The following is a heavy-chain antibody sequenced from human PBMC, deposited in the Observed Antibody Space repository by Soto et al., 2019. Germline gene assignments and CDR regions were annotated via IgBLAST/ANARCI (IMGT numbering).Heavy chain of an antibody. D-gene: IGHD3-22*01. J-gene: IGHJ6*02. CDR1: GGSISSSSYY. V-gene: IGHV4-39*01. CDR3: ARRLYYDSSGFEGGGMDV. CDR2: IYYSGST. Sequence: QLQLQESGPGLVKPSETLSLTCTVSGGSISSSSYYWGWIRQPPGKGLEWIGSIYYSGSTYYNPSLKIRVTISVDTSKNQFSLKLGSVTAADTAVYYCARRLYYDSSGFEGGGMDVWGQGTTVTVSS.